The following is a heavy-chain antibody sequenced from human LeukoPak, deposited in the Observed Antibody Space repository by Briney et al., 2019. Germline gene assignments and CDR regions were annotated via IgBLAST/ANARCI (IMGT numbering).Heavy chain of an antibody. D-gene: IGHD3-9*01. Sequence: ASETLSLTCTVSGGSISSSSYYWGWIRQPPGKGLEWIGSIYYSGSTYYNPSLKSRVTISVDTSKNQFSLKLSSVTAADTAVYYCARRQGYYDILTGYHHEGGAFDIWGQGTMVTVSS. CDR1: GGSISSSSYY. V-gene: IGHV4-39*01. CDR2: IYYSGST. CDR3: ARRQGYYDILTGYHHEGGAFDI. J-gene: IGHJ3*02.